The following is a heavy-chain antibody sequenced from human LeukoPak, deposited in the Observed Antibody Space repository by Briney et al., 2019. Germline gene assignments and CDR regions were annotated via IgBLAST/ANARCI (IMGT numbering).Heavy chain of an antibody. D-gene: IGHD3-10*01. J-gene: IGHJ4*02. CDR2: ISGSGGST. Sequence: GGSLRLSCAASGFTFSSYAMSWVRQAPGKGLEWVSAISGSGGSTYYADSVKGRFTTSRDNSKNTLYLQMNSLRAEDTAVYYCAKRWDGSGSYFFDYWGQGTLVTVSS. CDR1: GFTFSSYA. CDR3: AKRWDGSGSYFFDY. V-gene: IGHV3-23*01.